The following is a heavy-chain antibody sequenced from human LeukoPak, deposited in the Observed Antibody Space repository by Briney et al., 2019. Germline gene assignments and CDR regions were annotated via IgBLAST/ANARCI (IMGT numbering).Heavy chain of an antibody. Sequence: PSETLSLTCTVSGGSISSGGYYWSWIRQHPGKGLEWIGYIYYSGSTYYNPSLKSRVTISVDTSKNQFSLRLSSVTAADTAVYYCARDRYTVVSWYFDLWGRGTLVTVSS. CDR1: GGSISSGGYY. V-gene: IGHV4-31*03. CDR3: ARDRYTVVSWYFDL. D-gene: IGHD4-23*01. J-gene: IGHJ2*01. CDR2: IYYSGST.